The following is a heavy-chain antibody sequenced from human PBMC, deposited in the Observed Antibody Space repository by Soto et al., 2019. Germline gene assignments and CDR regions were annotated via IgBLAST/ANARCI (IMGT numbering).Heavy chain of an antibody. CDR1: GFTFSSYA. V-gene: IGHV3-30-3*01. J-gene: IGHJ6*02. CDR2: ISYDGSNK. Sequence: GGPLRLSCAASGFTFSSYAMHWVRQAPGKGLERVAAISYDGSNKYYADSVKGRFTISRDNSKNTLYLQMNSLRAEDTAVYYCAGSPLNYGSGPYGMDVWGQGTTVTVSS. CDR3: AGSPLNYGSGPYGMDV. D-gene: IGHD3-10*01.